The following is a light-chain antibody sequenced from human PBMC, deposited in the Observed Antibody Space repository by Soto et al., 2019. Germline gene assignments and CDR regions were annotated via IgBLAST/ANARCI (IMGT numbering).Light chain of an antibody. CDR2: GAS. CDR1: QSVSSNY. V-gene: IGKV3-20*01. Sequence: EIVLTQSPGTLSLSPGERATLSCRASQSVSSNYLAWYQQNPGQAPRLLIYGASSSSTVIPDRFSGSGSVTDFTLTISRLETEDLAVYYCHQYGTSPAHSFGQGTKLEVK. J-gene: IGKJ2*03. CDR3: HQYGTSPAHS.